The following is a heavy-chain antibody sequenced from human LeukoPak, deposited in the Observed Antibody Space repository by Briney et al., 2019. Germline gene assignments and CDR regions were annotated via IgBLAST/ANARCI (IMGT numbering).Heavy chain of an antibody. J-gene: IGHJ4*02. CDR1: GFTFSSYG. V-gene: IGHV3-30*02. D-gene: IGHD4-11*01. CDR3: AKGGYSDFKVVY. CDR2: IPYDGSNK. Sequence: GGSLRLSCAASGFTFSSYGMHWVRQPPGKGLEWVAFIPYDGSNKYYADSVKGRFTISRDNSKNTLYLQMNSLRAEDTAVYYCAKGGYSDFKVVYWGQGTLVTVSS.